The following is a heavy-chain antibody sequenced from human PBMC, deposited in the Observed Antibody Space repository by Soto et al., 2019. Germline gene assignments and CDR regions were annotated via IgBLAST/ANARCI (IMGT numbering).Heavy chain of an antibody. CDR3: AIMYSGYDPPYNWFDP. CDR1: GGSISNFY. J-gene: IGHJ5*02. Sequence: PSETLSLTCTVSGGSISNFYWDWIRQPPGKGLEWIGYIYYTGSTNYNPSLKGRVTISVDTTKNQFSLKLSSVTAADTAVYYCAIMYSGYDPPYNWFDPWGQGTLVTVSS. V-gene: IGHV4-59*12. CDR2: IYYTGST. D-gene: IGHD5-12*01.